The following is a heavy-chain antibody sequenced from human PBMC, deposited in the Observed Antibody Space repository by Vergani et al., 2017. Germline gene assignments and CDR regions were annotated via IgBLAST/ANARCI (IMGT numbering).Heavy chain of an antibody. CDR2: IIAYNGNT. D-gene: IGHD6-19*01. J-gene: IGHJ3*02. CDR1: GGTFSSYA. V-gene: IGHV1-18*01. CDR3: ARVQEQWLSPDAFDI. Sequence: QVQLVQSGSELKKPGASVKVSCKASGGTFSSYAISWVRQAPGQGLEWMGGIIAYNGNTNYAQKLQGRVTMTTDTSTSTAYMELRSLRSDDTAVYYCARVQEQWLSPDAFDIWGQGTMVTVSS.